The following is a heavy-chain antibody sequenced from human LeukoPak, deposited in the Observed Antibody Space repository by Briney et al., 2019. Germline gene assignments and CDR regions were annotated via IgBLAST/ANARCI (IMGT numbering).Heavy chain of an antibody. Sequence: RPSETLSLTCTVSGGSISSGDYYWSWIRQPPGKGLEWIGYIYYSGSTYYNPSLKSRVTISVDTSKNQFSLKLSSVTAADTAVYYCARDRGEYSSSRFVDYWGQGTLVTVSS. CDR2: IYYSGST. D-gene: IGHD6-6*01. CDR1: GGSISSGDYY. CDR3: ARDRGEYSSSRFVDY. V-gene: IGHV4-30-4*08. J-gene: IGHJ4*02.